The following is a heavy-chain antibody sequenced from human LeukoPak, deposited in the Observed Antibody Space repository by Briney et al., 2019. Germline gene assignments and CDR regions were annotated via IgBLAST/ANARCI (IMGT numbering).Heavy chain of an antibody. CDR3: ARLWGDSSSSAIYYYYCYMDV. J-gene: IGHJ6*03. CDR2: IYTSGST. CDR1: GGSISSYY. V-gene: IGHV4-4*09. D-gene: IGHD6-6*01. Sequence: SETLSLTCTVSGGSISSYYWSWIRQPPGKGLEWTGNIYTSGSTNYNPSLKSRVTISVDTSRNEVSLKLSSVTAADTAVYYCARLWGDSSSSAIYYYYCYMDVWGKGTTVTVSS.